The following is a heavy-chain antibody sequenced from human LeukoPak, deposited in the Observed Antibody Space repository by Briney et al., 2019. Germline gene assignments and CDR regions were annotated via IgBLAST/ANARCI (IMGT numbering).Heavy chain of an antibody. CDR2: INHSGST. Sequence: SETLSLTCAVYGGSFSGYYWSWIRQPPGKGLEWIGEINHSGSTNYNPSLKSRVTISVDTSKNQFSLKLSSVTAADTAVYYCARAPYYNWFDPWGQGTLVTVSS. CDR3: ARAPYYNWFDP. V-gene: IGHV4-34*01. D-gene: IGHD3-10*01. J-gene: IGHJ5*02. CDR1: GGSFSGYY.